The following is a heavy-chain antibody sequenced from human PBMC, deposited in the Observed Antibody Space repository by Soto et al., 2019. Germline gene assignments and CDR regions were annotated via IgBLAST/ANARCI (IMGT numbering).Heavy chain of an antibody. CDR1: NDSISSSRY. J-gene: IGHJ6*02. Sequence: PSETLSLTCTVSNDSISSSRYWTWVRQAPGKGLQWIGEIYHSGRTSYNPSLRSRVTISLGESQNQFSLKLTSVTAADTAVYYCAALAAGVHYYGVSDWAQRTSVTVSS. CDR2: IYHSGRT. CDR3: AALAAGVHYYGVSD. D-gene: IGHD3-3*01. V-gene: IGHV4-4*02.